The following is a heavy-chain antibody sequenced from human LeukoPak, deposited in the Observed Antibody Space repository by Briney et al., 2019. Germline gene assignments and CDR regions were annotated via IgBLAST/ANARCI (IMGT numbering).Heavy chain of an antibody. CDR1: GFTVSSNY. CDR2: IYSGGST. V-gene: IGHV3-66*02. D-gene: IGHD3-3*01. CDR3: ARVPSYYDFWSGYQDYYYYGMDV. Sequence: PGGSLRLSCAASGFTVSSNYMSWVRQAPGKGLERVSVIYSGGSTYYADSVKGRFTISRDNSKNTLYPQMNSLRAEDTAVYYCARVPSYYDFWSGYQDYYYYGMDVWGQGTTVTVSS. J-gene: IGHJ6*02.